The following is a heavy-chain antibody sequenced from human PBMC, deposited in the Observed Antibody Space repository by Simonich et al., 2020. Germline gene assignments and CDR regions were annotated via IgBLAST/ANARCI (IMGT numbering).Heavy chain of an antibody. Sequence: EVQLVESGGGLVQPGGSLRLSCAASGFTFSSYWMSWVRQAPGKGLEWVANIKQGGSEKYYGDSVKGRFTISRDNAKNALYLQMNSLRAEDTAVYYCARDGLGTAYYYYMDVWGKGTTVTVSS. D-gene: IGHD7-27*01. CDR1: GFTFSSYW. CDR2: IKQGGSEK. V-gene: IGHV3-7*01. CDR3: ARDGLGTAYYYYMDV. J-gene: IGHJ6*03.